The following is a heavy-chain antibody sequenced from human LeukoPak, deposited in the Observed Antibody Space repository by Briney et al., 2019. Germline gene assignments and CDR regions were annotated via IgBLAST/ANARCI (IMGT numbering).Heavy chain of an antibody. CDR2: ISGSGGST. V-gene: IGHV3-23*01. CDR3: AKNYYDSSGYYSDY. CDR1: GFTFSSYA. Sequence: TGGSLRLSCAASGFTFSSYAMSWVRQAPGKGLEWVSAISGSGGSTYYADSVKGRFTISRDNSKNTLYLQMNSLRAEDTAVYYCAKNYYDSSGYYSDYWGQGTLVTVSS. J-gene: IGHJ4*02. D-gene: IGHD3-22*01.